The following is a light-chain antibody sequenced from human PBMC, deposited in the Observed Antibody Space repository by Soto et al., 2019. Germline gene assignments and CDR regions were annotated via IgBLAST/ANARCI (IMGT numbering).Light chain of an antibody. Sequence: QSALTQPRSVSGSPGQSVTISCTGTGSDVGGYNYVSWYQQHPGKAPKLMINDVTKRPSGVPDRFSGSKSGNTASLTISGLQAEDEADYYCCSYAGSYTLVVGGGTKVTVL. CDR1: GSDVGGYNY. J-gene: IGLJ2*01. CDR2: DVT. V-gene: IGLV2-11*01. CDR3: CSYAGSYTLV.